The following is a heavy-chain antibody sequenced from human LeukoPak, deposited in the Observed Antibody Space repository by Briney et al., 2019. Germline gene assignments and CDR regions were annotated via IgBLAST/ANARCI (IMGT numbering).Heavy chain of an antibody. CDR3: ASPYCSGGSCYSGDYYYMDV. D-gene: IGHD2-15*01. J-gene: IGHJ6*03. V-gene: IGHV1-46*01. CDR1: GYTFTSYY. Sequence: GASVKVSCKASGYTFTSYYMHWVRQAPGQGLEWMGIINPSGGSTSYAQKFQGRVTMTREMSTSTVYMELSSLRSEDTAVYYCASPYCSGGSCYSGDYYYMDVWGKGTTVTVSS. CDR2: INPSGGST.